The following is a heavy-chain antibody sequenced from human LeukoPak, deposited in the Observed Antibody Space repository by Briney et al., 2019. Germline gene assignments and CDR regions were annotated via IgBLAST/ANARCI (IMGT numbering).Heavy chain of an antibody. Sequence: PGGSLRLSCAVYGFTFSSYWMSWVRQAPGKGLEWVANIKQDGSEKYYVDSVKGRFTISRDNAKNSLYLQMNSLRGEDTAVYYCARDPGCSSTSCQYYFDYWGQGTLVTVSS. CDR2: IKQDGSEK. V-gene: IGHV3-7*01. J-gene: IGHJ4*02. CDR1: GFTFSSYW. CDR3: ARDPGCSSTSCQYYFDY. D-gene: IGHD2-2*01.